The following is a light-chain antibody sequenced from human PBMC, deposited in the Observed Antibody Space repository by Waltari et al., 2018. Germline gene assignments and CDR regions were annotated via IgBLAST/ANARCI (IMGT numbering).Light chain of an antibody. V-gene: IGKV3-11*01. CDR1: QIVSNF. J-gene: IGKJ4*01. Sequence: EIVLTQSPATLSLSPGQRATLSCRASQIVSNFLAWYQKRPGQYPRRLMYDASNRATCIPARFSCSGSGTDFTLTISSLEPEDVALYYCQQRNYWPLTFGGGTRVEI. CDR2: DAS. CDR3: QQRNYWPLT.